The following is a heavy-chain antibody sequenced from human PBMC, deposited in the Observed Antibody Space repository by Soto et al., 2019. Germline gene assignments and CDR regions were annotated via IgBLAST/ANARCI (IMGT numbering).Heavy chain of an antibody. CDR2: INGGTGQT. CDR1: GYTFSTYA. J-gene: IGHJ6*02. CDR3: ARGKGMEENYYYYGMDI. V-gene: IGHV1-3*01. Sequence: ASVKVSCKASGYTFSTYAMHWVRQAPGQSLERMGWINGGTGQTRYSQRFQDRVTITRDTSAKTTYMDLTSLRSEDTAVYYCARGKGMEENYYYYGMDIWGQGTTVTVSS. D-gene: IGHD1-1*01.